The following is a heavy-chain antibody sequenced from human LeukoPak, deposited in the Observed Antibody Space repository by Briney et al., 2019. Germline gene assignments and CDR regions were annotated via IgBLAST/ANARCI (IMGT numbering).Heavy chain of an antibody. D-gene: IGHD3-3*01. J-gene: IGHJ3*02. CDR1: GGSISTYY. V-gene: IGHV4-59*01. CDR3: ARADVDFWNDYSDAFDI. Sequence: SETLSLTCTVSGGSISTYYWSWIRQPPGKGLEWIGYIYYSGSTNYNPSLKSRVTISVDTSKNQFSLKLSSVTAADTAVYYCARADVDFWNDYSDAFDIWGQGTMVTVSS. CDR2: IYYSGST.